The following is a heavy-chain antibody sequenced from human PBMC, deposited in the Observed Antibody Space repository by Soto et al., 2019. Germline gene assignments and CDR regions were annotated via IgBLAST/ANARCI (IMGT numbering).Heavy chain of an antibody. CDR3: ARGGRTGDYYYYYGMDY. D-gene: IGHD3-10*01. CDR1: GYTFTSYG. Sequence: QVQLVQSGAEVKKPGASVKVSCKASGYTFTSYGISWVRQAPRQGLEWRGWISAYNANTNYAQKLQGKVTMTTDTSPSTAYMELVSGRSDDTAVYYCARGGRTGDYYYYYGMDYWGQGTTVTVSS. CDR2: ISAYNANT. J-gene: IGHJ6*02. V-gene: IGHV1-18*01.